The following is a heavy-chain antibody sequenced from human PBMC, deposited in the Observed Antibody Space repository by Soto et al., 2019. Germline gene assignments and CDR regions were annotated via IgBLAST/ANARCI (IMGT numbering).Heavy chain of an antibody. Sequence: FATTSHTRSVSDGSSINYFGNLIRQTAGKGLEWIGRIDNSGSTNYKPSLKSGITMSADTSRNQFSLKWNSVTAADTAVYYCARGGQDFWSGPFDEWGQGVLVTVS. CDR2: IDNSGST. CDR1: DGSSINYF. D-gene: IGHD3-3*01. V-gene: IGHV4-4*07. J-gene: IGHJ4*02. CDR3: ARGGQDFWSGPFDE.